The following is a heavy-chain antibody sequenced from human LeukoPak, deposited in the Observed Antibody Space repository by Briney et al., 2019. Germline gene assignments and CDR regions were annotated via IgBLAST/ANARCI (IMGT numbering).Heavy chain of an antibody. Sequence: ASVTVSCKASGGTFSSYAISWVRQAPGQGLEWMGGIIPIFGTANYAQKFQGRVTITADESTSTAYMELSSLRSEDTAVYYCARDLYDILTGYYNPYYYYGMDVWGQGTTVTVSS. D-gene: IGHD3-9*01. CDR3: ARDLYDILTGYYNPYYYYGMDV. CDR1: GGTFSSYA. CDR2: IIPIFGTA. V-gene: IGHV1-69*13. J-gene: IGHJ6*02.